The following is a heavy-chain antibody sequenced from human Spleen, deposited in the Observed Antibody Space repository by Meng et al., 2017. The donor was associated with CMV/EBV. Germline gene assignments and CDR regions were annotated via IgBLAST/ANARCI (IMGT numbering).Heavy chain of an antibody. CDR3: ARGGQDGYCSSTSCINWFDP. J-gene: IGHJ5*02. D-gene: IGHD2-2*01. CDR2: IYDSGST. V-gene: IGHV4-4*01. Sequence: ISRPNWGRWVLQPPGKGLEWIGEIYDSGSTKYNPSLKSRVTMSIDKSKNQFSLRLSSVTAADTAVYFCARGGQDGYCSSTSCINWFDPWGQGTLVTVSS. CDR1: ISRPNW.